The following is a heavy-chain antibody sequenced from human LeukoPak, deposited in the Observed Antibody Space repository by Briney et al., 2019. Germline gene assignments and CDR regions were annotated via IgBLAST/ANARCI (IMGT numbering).Heavy chain of an antibody. D-gene: IGHD2-2*01. CDR3: ARDCGLEAGRSSCYDAFDI. CDR1: GFTFSSYS. Sequence: TGGSLRLSCAASGFTFSSYSMNWVRQAPGKGLEWVSYISSSSSTIYYADSVKGRFTISRDNAKNSLYLQMNSLRDEDTAVYYCARDCGLEAGRSSCYDAFDIWGQGTMVTVSS. V-gene: IGHV3-48*02. J-gene: IGHJ3*02. CDR2: ISSSSSTI.